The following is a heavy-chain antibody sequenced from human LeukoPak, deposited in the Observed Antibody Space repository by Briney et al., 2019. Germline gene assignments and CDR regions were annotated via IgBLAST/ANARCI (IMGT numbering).Heavy chain of an antibody. J-gene: IGHJ4*01. CDR3: AREGDYDRSGYYDY. Sequence: GGSLRLSCAASGFTFSDYYMNWVRQAPGKGLEWVSVLHNTGTTYYADSVKGRFIVSRDNSKNTLYLQMNSLSAEDTAVYYCAREGDYDRSGYYDYWGRGTLVTVSS. D-gene: IGHD3-22*01. CDR2: LHNTGTT. CDR1: GFTFSDYY. V-gene: IGHV3-53*01.